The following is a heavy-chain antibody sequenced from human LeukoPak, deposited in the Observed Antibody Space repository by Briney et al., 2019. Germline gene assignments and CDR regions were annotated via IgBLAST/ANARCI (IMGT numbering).Heavy chain of an antibody. D-gene: IGHD3-3*01. CDR1: GGSISSGSYY. CDR3: AREMGHDLAEFDS. V-gene: IGHV4-61*02. CDR2: IYTSGST. Sequence: SETLSLTCTVSGGSISSGSYYWSWIRQPAGKGLEWIGRIYTSGSTNYNPSLKSRVTISVDTSKNQFSLKLQSVTAADTSFYYCAREMGHDLAEFDSWGQGTLVTVSS. J-gene: IGHJ4*02.